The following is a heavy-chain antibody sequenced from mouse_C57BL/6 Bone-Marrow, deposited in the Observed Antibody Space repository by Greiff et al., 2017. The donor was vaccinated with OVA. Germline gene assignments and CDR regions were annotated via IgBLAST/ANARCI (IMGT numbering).Heavy chain of an antibody. CDR1: GFSLTSYA. Sequence: QVQLQQSGPGLVAPSQSLSITCTVSGFSLTSYAISWVRQPPGKGLEWIGVIWTGGGTNYNSALKSRLSISKDNTTRQVFLTMHSLQTDDTARYYCARNYYYCSSYDYWGQGTTLTVSS. CDR2: IWTGGGT. D-gene: IGHD1-1*01. CDR3: ARNYYYCSSYDY. V-gene: IGHV2-9-1*01. J-gene: IGHJ2*01.